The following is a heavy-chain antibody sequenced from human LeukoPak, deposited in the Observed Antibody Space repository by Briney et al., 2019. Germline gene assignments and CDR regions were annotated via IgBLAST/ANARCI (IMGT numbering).Heavy chain of an antibody. V-gene: IGHV3-21*01. CDR2: ISSSSSYI. Sequence: GGSLRLSCAASGFTFSGYSMNWVRQAPGKGLEWVSSISSSSSYIYYADSVTGRFTISRDNAENTVFLQMNSLRAEDSAVYYCARDLAAWDVWGKGTTVTVSS. CDR1: GFTFSGYS. J-gene: IGHJ6*04. CDR3: ARDLAAWDV.